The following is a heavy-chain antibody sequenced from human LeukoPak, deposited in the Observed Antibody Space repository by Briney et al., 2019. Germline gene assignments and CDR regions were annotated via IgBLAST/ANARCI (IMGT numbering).Heavy chain of an antibody. Sequence: GGSLRLSCAASGFSVTSNYMSWVRQAPGQGLEWVSVLYSSGYTKYADSVKGRFSISRDTSENTLSLHMNSLRAEDSAVYYCAAKGNGYTGTYVFAHWGRGTLVTVSS. D-gene: IGHD5-12*01. CDR2: LYSSGYT. J-gene: IGHJ4*02. CDR1: GFSVTSNY. CDR3: AAKGNGYTGTYVFAH. V-gene: IGHV3-66*01.